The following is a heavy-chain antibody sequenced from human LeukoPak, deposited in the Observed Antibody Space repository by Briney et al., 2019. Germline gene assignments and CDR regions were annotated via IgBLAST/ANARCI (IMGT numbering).Heavy chain of an antibody. CDR3: ARDSYCSSTSCTDY. CDR2: IIPIFGIA. V-gene: IGHV1-69*04. J-gene: IGHJ4*02. CDR1: GGTFSSYA. D-gene: IGHD2-2*01. Sequence: SVKVSCKASGGTFSSYAISWVRQASGQGLEWMGRIIPIFGIANYAQKFQGRVTITADKSTSTAYMELSSLRSEDTAVYYCARDSYCSSTSCTDYWGQGTLVTVSS.